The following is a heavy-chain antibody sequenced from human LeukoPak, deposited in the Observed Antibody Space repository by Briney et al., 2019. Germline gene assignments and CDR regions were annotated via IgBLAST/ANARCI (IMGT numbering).Heavy chain of an antibody. Sequence: SETLSLTCTVSDYSISSGYYWGWIRQSPGKGLEWIGTIYHSGSAYYNPSLKSRVTISVDTSKNQFSLKLSSVTAADTAVYYCARENYDSSLDDAFDIWGQGTMVTVSS. D-gene: IGHD3-22*01. CDR2: IYHSGSA. V-gene: IGHV4-38-2*02. J-gene: IGHJ3*02. CDR1: DYSISSGYY. CDR3: ARENYDSSLDDAFDI.